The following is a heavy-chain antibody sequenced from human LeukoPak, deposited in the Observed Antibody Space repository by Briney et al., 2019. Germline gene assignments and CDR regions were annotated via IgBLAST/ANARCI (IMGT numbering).Heavy chain of an antibody. J-gene: IGHJ4*02. Sequence: SETLSLTCTVSGGSISSSSYYWGWIRQPPGKGLEWIGSIYYSGSTYYNPSLKSRVTISVDTSKNQFSLKLSSVTAADTAVYYCARRRGYYPFDYWGQGTLVTVSS. CDR1: GGSISSSSYY. V-gene: IGHV4-39*01. CDR3: ARRRGYYPFDY. D-gene: IGHD3-3*01. CDR2: IYYSGST.